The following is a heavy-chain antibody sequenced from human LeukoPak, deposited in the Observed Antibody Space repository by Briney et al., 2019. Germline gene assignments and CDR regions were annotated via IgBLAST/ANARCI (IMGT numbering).Heavy chain of an antibody. J-gene: IGHJ4*02. CDR2: INPNRGGT. D-gene: IGHD5-18*01. CDR3: ARGYSYGYIIDY. V-gene: IGHV1-2*04. CDR1: GYTFTGYY. Sequence: GASVKVSCKASGYTFTGYYMHWVRQAPGQGLEWMGWINPNRGGTNYAQKFQGWVTMTRDTSISTAYMELSRLRSDDTAVYYCARGYSYGYIIDYWGQGTLVTVSS.